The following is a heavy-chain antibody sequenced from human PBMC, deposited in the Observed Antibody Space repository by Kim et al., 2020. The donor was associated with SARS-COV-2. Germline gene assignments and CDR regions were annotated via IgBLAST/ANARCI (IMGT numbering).Heavy chain of an antibody. CDR2: ISHNLGT. CDR3: ASRYGHKRDH. V-gene: IGHV4-4*02. J-gene: IGHJ4*02. Sequence: SETLSLTCAVSGASVINNDWWTWVRQSPGKGLEWIGEISHNLGTNYNPSLNSRAIISIDKSMNQFYLSVTSVTAADTAMYYCASRYGHKRDHWGQGTLVTVSS. D-gene: IGHD1-20*01. CDR1: GASVINNDW.